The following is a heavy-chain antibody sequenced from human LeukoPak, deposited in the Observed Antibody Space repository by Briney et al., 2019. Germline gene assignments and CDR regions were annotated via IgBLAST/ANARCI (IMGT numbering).Heavy chain of an antibody. CDR1: GFSFSSYW. CDR3: ARAKVPCGGDCYLDAFDI. D-gene: IGHD2-21*02. V-gene: IGHV3-7*01. Sequence: QAGGSLRLSCAASGFSFSSYWMSWVRQAPGKGLEWVANIKQDGSEKYYVDSVKGRFTISRDNAKNSLYLQMNSLRAEDTAVYYCARAKVPCGGDCYLDAFDIWGQGTMVTVSS. J-gene: IGHJ3*02. CDR2: IKQDGSEK.